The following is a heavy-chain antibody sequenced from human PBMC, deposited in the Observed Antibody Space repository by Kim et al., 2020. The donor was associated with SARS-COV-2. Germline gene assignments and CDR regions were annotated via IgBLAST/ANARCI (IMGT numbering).Heavy chain of an antibody. Sequence: SETLSLTCTVSGGSISSSFNYWGWIRQPPGKGLEWIGSVYHSGSTYDSPSLKSRVPVSVDTSKNQFSLKVTSVTAADTAVYFCARLPHDSSGYVDCWGQGILVTVSS. CDR1: GGSISSSFNY. D-gene: IGHD3-22*01. J-gene: IGHJ4*02. V-gene: IGHV4-39*01. CDR3: ARLPHDSSGYVDC. CDR2: VYHSGST.